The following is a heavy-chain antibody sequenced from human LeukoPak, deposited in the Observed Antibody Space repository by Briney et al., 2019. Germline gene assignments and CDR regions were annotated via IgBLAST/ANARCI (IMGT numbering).Heavy chain of an antibody. D-gene: IGHD3-3*01. CDR3: ASGPPFLKYFEY. J-gene: IGHJ4*02. V-gene: IGHV3-23*01. CDR2: ISGSDGTT. CDR1: GFTFTRYA. Sequence: GGSLRLSCTASGFTFTRYAMIWVRQAPGKGLEWVSAISGSDGTTYYADSVKGRFTISGDDSNNALYLQMHSLRAEDTALYYCASGPPFLKYFEYWGQGTLVTVSS.